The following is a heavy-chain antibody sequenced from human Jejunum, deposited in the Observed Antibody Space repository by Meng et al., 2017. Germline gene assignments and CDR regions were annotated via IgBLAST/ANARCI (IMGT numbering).Heavy chain of an antibody. CDR3: ARARGSVTNYFDS. Sequence: GGSLRLSCAASGFTFSDYYMAWIRQAPGKGLEWISYITSSARTIYYADSVKGRFTISRDNAKNSLYLQMNSLRAEDTAVYYCARARGSVTNYFDSWGQGNLVTVSS. V-gene: IGHV3-11*01. D-gene: IGHD4-17*01. CDR2: ITSSARTI. CDR1: GFTFSDYY. J-gene: IGHJ4*02.